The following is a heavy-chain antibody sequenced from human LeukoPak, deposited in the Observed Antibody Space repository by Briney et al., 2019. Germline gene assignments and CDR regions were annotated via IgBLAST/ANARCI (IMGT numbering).Heavy chain of an antibody. Sequence: GESLKISCKGSGDTFTNHWIGWVRQLPGEGLEWMGIIYPGDSDTKYSPSFQGHVTISVDKSISTTYLQWGSLKASDTAMYYCARRWGDIGSFDYWGQGTLVTVSS. J-gene: IGHJ4*02. CDR1: GDTFTNHW. CDR3: ARRWGDIGSFDY. D-gene: IGHD5-12*01. CDR2: IYPGDSDT. V-gene: IGHV5-51*01.